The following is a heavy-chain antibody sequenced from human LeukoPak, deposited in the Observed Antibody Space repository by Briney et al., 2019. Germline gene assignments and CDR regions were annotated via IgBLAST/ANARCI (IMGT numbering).Heavy chain of an antibody. CDR1: GFTFCVYA. J-gene: IGHJ4*02. D-gene: IGHD6-13*01. V-gene: IGHV3-49*04. CDR3: TRDHFRGIAAA. CDR2: IRSKAYGGPT. Sequence: GGSLRLSCTDSGFTFCVYAMSWVRPAPGKGLGYVGFIRSKAYGGPTEYAASVKGRFTILRDDSKSIAYLQMNSLKTEDTAVYYCTRDHFRGIAAAWGQGTLVTVSS.